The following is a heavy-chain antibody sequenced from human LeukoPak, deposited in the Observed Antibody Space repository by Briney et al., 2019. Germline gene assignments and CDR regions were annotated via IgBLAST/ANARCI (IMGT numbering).Heavy chain of an antibody. V-gene: IGHV1-2*02. CDR2: INPNSGGT. CDR1: GYTFTGYY. Sequence: ASVKVSCKASGYTFTGYYMHWVRQAPGQGLECMGWINPNSGGTNYAQKFQGRVTMTRDTSISTAYMELSRLRSDDTAVYYCARVIGSGWYLDDYWGQGTLVTVSS. J-gene: IGHJ4*02. D-gene: IGHD6-19*01. CDR3: ARVIGSGWYLDDY.